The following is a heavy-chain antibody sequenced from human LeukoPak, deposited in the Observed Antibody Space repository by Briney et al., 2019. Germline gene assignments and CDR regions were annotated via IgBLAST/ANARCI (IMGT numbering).Heavy chain of an antibody. CDR1: GFTFSSYG. CDR3: AKGALRYFDWLKRFVDY. CDR2: ISYDGSNK. V-gene: IGHV3-30*18. D-gene: IGHD3-9*01. Sequence: GGSLRLSCAASGFTFSSYGMHWVRQAPGKGLEWVAVISYDGSNKYYADSVKGRFTISRDNSKNTLYLQMNSLRAEDTAVYYCAKGALRYFDWLKRFVDYWGQGTLVTVSS. J-gene: IGHJ4*02.